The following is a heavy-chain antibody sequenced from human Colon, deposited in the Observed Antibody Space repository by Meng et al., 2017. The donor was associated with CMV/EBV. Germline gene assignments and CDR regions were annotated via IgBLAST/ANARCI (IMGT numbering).Heavy chain of an antibody. Sequence: ASVKVSCKASGYTFTGYYMHWVRQAPGQGLEWMGWINPNSGGTNYAQKFQGRVTMTRDTSISTAYMELSRLRSDDTAVYYCASSPFYDSNGYYFDNWGQGTLVTVSS. CDR3: ASSPFYDSNGYYFDN. D-gene: IGHD3-22*01. CDR2: INPNSGGT. CDR1: GYTFTGYY. V-gene: IGHV1-2*02. J-gene: IGHJ4*02.